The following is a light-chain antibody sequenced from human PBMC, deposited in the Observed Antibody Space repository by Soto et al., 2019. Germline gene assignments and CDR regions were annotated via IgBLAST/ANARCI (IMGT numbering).Light chain of an antibody. Sequence: QSALTQPRSVSGSPGQSVTISCTGTSSDVGGYNYVSWYQQHPGKAPKLMIYDVTKRPSGVSSRFSASKSGNTASLTISGVQAEDEADYYCCSYAGTTTWVFGGGTKLTVL. J-gene: IGLJ3*02. V-gene: IGLV2-11*01. CDR1: SSDVGGYNY. CDR3: CSYAGTTTWV. CDR2: DVT.